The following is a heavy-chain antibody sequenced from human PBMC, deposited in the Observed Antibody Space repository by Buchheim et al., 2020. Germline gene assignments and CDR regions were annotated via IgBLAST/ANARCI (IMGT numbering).Heavy chain of an antibody. V-gene: IGHV4-34*01. CDR3: ARGIAAAGQKTYYYYYMDV. CDR2: INHSGST. J-gene: IGHJ6*03. Sequence: QVQLQQWGAGLLKPSETLSLTCAVYGGSFSGYYWSWIRQPPGKGLEWIGEINHSGSTNYNPSLKSRVTISVDTSKNQFSLKLSSVTAADTAMYYCARGIAAAGQKTYYYYYMDVWGKGTT. CDR1: GGSFSGYY. D-gene: IGHD6-13*01.